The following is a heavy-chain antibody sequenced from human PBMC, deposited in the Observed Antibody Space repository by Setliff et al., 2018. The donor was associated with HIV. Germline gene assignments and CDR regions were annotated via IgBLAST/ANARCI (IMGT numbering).Heavy chain of an antibody. Sequence: SETLSLTCTVSGGSISSYYWSWIRQPAGKGLEWIGYIYNSASTSYNPSLKSRVTISVDTSKNQFSLKLSSVTAADTAVYYCAGHSPSDYWGQGTLVTVSS. CDR3: AGHSPSDY. CDR1: GGSISSYY. CDR2: IYNSAST. V-gene: IGHV4-59*08. J-gene: IGHJ4*02.